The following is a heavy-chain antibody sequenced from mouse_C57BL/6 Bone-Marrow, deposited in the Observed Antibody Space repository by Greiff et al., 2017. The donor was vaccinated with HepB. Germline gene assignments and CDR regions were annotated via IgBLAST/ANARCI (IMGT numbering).Heavy chain of an antibody. CDR2: IHPNSGST. D-gene: IGHD2-4*01. J-gene: IGHJ2*01. Sequence: QVQLQQPGAELVKPGASVKLSCQASGYTFTSYWMHWVKQRPGQGLEWIGMIHPNSGSTNYNEKFKSKATLTVDKSSSTAYMQLSSLTSEDSAVYYCARGGIYYDYDKGYFDYWGQGTTLTVSS. CDR1: GYTFTSYW. V-gene: IGHV1-64*01. CDR3: ARGGIYYDYDKGYFDY.